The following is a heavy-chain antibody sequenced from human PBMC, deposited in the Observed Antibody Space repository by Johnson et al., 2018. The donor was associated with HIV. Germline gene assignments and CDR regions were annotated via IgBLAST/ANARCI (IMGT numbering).Heavy chain of an antibody. CDR2: ISGSGGRT. J-gene: IGHJ3*02. V-gene: IGHV3-23*04. CDR3: AKVRVIIAAPRGGAFDI. D-gene: IGHD6-6*01. Sequence: VQLVESGGGVVRPGGSLRLSCAASGFTFSSYAMSWVRQAPGKGLEWVSAISGSGGRTYYADSVKGRFTISSANSKTTLYLQMNSLRAEDTAVYYCAKVRVIIAAPRGGAFDIWGQGTMVTVYS. CDR1: GFTFSSYA.